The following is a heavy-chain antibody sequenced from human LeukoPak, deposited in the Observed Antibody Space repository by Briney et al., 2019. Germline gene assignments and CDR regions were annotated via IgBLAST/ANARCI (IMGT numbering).Heavy chain of an antibody. J-gene: IGHJ4*02. CDR2: IYHSGTT. CDR3: ARQTGSGLFILP. V-gene: IGHV4-38-2*02. Sequence: SETLSLTCSVSGYSISSGYYWGWTRQPPGKGLEWIGSIYHSGTTYYNASLKSQVSISIDTSKNRFSLKLTSVTAADTAVYYCARQTGSGLFILPGGQGTLVTVSS. CDR1: GYSISSGYY. D-gene: IGHD3/OR15-3a*01.